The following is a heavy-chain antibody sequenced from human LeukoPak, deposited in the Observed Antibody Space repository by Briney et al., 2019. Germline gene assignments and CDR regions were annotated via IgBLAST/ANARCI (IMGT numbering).Heavy chain of an antibody. CDR1: GGSFSGYY. CDR3: ARGVLLWFGELEWYGMDV. D-gene: IGHD3-10*01. Sequence: SETLSLTCAVYGGSFSGYYWSWIRQPPGKGLEWIGEINHSGSTNYNPSLKSRVTISVDTSKNRFSLKLSSVTAADTAVYYCARGVLLWFGELEWYGMDVWGQGTTVTVSS. V-gene: IGHV4-34*01. CDR2: INHSGST. J-gene: IGHJ6*02.